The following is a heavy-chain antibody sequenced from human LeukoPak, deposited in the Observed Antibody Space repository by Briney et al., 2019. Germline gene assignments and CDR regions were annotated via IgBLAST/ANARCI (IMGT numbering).Heavy chain of an antibody. CDR2: ISWNSGSI. CDR1: GFTFDDYA. J-gene: IGHJ6*02. CDR3: AKDIGYYYGMDV. Sequence: GGSLRLSCAASGFTFDDYAMHWVQQAPGKGLEWVSGISWNSGSIGYADSVKGRFTISRDNAKNSLYLQMNSLRAEDTALYYCAKDIGYYYGMDVWGQGTTVTVSS. V-gene: IGHV3-9*01.